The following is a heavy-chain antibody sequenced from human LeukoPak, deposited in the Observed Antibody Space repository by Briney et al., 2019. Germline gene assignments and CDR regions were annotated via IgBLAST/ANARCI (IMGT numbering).Heavy chain of an antibody. D-gene: IGHD3-16*02. J-gene: IGHJ4*02. Sequence: GASVKVSCKASGYTFTCYYMHWVRQAPGQGLEWMGRINPNSGGTNYAQKFQGRVTMTRDTSISTAYMELSRLRSDDTAVYYCAAYDYVWGSYRSFDYWGQGPLVTVSS. V-gene: IGHV1-2*06. CDR2: INPNSGGT. CDR1: GYTFTCYY. CDR3: AAYDYVWGSYRSFDY.